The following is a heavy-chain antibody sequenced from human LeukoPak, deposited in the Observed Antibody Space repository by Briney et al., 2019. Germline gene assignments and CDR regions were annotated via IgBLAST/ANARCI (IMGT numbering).Heavy chain of an antibody. V-gene: IGHV4-4*07. D-gene: IGHD2-2*01. CDR1: GESIKSFY. CDR3: ARDVVAAVGSFDY. CDR2: IYTSGST. J-gene: IGHJ4*02. Sequence: SETLSLTCTVSGESIKSFYWSWIRQPAGKGLEWIGRIYTSGSTNYSPSLKSRVTMSVDTSKNQFSLKLSSVTAADTAVYYCARDVVAAVGSFDYWGQGTQVTVSS.